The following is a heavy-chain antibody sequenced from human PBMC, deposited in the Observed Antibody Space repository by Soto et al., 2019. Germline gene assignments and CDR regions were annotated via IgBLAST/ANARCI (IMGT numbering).Heavy chain of an antibody. CDR3: ARDASSTPSDRYRPGDYFDS. CDR2: VYYIGST. Sequence: SETLSLTCTVSGGSINNYFWSWIRQPPGGGLEWIGYVYYIGSTSYTPSLKSRVTISVDTSKNQFSLELRSVTAADTAIYYCARDASSTPSDRYRPGDYFDSGGQGAPVTGSS. V-gene: IGHV4-59*01. J-gene: IGHJ4*02. CDR1: GGSINNYF. D-gene: IGHD6-6*01.